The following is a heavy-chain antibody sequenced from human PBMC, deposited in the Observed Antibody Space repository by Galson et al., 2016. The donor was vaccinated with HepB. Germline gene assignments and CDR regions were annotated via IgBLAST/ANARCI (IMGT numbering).Heavy chain of an antibody. Sequence: QSGAEVKKPGESLKISCKGSGYIFTSYWNGWVRQMPGKGLEWMGIIYPGDSDTRYRPSFQGQVTISADKSSTTAYLPWSRLKASDTAMYYCARRNPNLAGGHGFDVWGHGTTVIVSS. CDR3: ARRNPNLAGGHGFDV. J-gene: IGHJ6*02. CDR1: GYIFTSYW. D-gene: IGHD1-14*01. CDR2: IYPGDSDT. V-gene: IGHV5-51*01.